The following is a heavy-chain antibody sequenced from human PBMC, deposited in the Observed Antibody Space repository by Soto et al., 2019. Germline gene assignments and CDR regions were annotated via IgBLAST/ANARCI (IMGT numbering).Heavy chain of an antibody. CDR2: ISGSGGST. Sequence: PGGSLRLSCAASGFTFSSYAMSWVRQAPGKGLEWVSAISGSGGSTYYADSVKGRFTISRDNSKNTLYLQMNSLRAEDTAVYYCAKDLGGDSSSWYNPSSYWGQGTLVTVSS. J-gene: IGHJ4*02. CDR3: AKDLGGDSSSWYNPSSY. V-gene: IGHV3-23*01. CDR1: GFTFSSYA. D-gene: IGHD6-13*01.